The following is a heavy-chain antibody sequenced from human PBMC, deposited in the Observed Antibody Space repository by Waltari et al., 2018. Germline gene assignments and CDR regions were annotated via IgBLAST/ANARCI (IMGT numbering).Heavy chain of an antibody. J-gene: IGHJ5*02. V-gene: IGHV3-7*01. CDR2: IKQDGSEK. D-gene: IGHD3-10*01. Sequence: EVQLVESGGGLVQPGGSLRLSCAASGFTFSSYWMSWVRQAPGKGLEWVANIKQDGSEKYYVVSVKGRFTIPRANAKNSLYLQMNSLRAEDTAVYYCARDRGDYGPNWFDPWGQGTLVTVSS. CDR3: ARDRGDYGPNWFDP. CDR1: GFTFSSYW.